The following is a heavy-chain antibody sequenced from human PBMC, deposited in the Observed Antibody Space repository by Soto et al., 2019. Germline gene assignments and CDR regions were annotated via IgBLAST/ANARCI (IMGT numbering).Heavy chain of an antibody. V-gene: IGHV4-4*07. CDR3: ARASIFGVVIINAFDI. Sequence: PSETLSLTCTVSGASISGYYWSWIRKSAGKGLEWIGRIYATGTTDYNPSLKSRVMMSVDTSKKQFSLRLRSVTAADTAVYYCARASIFGVVIINAFDIWGQGTMVTVSS. D-gene: IGHD3-3*01. CDR1: GASISGYY. J-gene: IGHJ3*02. CDR2: IYATGTT.